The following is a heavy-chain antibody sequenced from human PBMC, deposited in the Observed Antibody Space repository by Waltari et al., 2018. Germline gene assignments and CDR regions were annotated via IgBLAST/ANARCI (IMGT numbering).Heavy chain of an antibody. Sequence: EVQLVESGGGLVQPGGSLRLSCAASGFTFSSYEMNWVRQAPGKGLEWVSYISSSGSTVYYADSVKGRFTISRDNAKNSLYLQMNSLRAEDTAVYYCARGASGTPFDYWGQGTLVTVSS. V-gene: IGHV3-48*03. J-gene: IGHJ4*02. CDR2: ISSSGSTV. D-gene: IGHD6-13*01. CDR1: GFTFSSYE. CDR3: ARGASGTPFDY.